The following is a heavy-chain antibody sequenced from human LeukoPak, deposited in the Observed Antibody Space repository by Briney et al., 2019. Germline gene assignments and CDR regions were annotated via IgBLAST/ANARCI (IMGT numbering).Heavy chain of an antibody. V-gene: IGHV3-30*04. CDR2: ISYDGSNK. Sequence: GRSLRLSCAASGFTFSSYAMHWVRQAPGKGLEWVAVISYDGSNKYYADSVKGRFTISRDNSKNTLYLQMNSLRAEDTAVYYCARADFWSGYYTAEYSQHWGQGTLVTVSS. CDR3: ARADFWSGYYTAEYSQH. J-gene: IGHJ1*01. D-gene: IGHD3-3*01. CDR1: GFTFSSYA.